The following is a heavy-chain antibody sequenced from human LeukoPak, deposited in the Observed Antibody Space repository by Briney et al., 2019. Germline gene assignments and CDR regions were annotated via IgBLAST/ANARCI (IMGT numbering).Heavy chain of an antibody. D-gene: IGHD2-15*01. CDR3: AREGYCSGGSCSPGDYYYYYGMDV. J-gene: IGHJ6*02. CDR1: GFTFSSYS. V-gene: IGHV3-21*01. CDR2: ISSGSSYI. Sequence: KTGGSLRLSCAASGFTFSSYSMNWVRQAPGKGLEWVSSISSGSSYIYYADSVKGRFTISRDNAKNSLYLQMNSLRAEDTAVYYCAREGYCSGGSCSPGDYYYYYGMDVWGQGTTVTVSS.